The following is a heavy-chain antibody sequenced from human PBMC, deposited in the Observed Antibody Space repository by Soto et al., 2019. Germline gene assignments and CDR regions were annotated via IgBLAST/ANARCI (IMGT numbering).Heavy chain of an antibody. CDR3: AKDQGSSWYEIDY. D-gene: IGHD6-13*01. V-gene: IGHV3-23*01. CDR1: GFTFGSYA. Sequence: GGSLRLSCAASGFTFGSYAMSWVRQAPGKGLEWVSTISGSGGSTYYADSVKGRFTISRDNSKNTLYLQMNSLRAEDTAVYYCAKDQGSSWYEIDYWGQGTLVTVSS. J-gene: IGHJ4*02. CDR2: ISGSGGST.